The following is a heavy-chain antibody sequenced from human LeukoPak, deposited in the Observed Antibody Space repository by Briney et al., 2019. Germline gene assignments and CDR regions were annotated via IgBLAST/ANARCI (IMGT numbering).Heavy chain of an antibody. CDR2: IYTGGST. CDR3: ASSRTGWFDP. J-gene: IGHJ5*02. CDR1: GGSISSGSYY. Sequence: PSQTLSLTCTVSGGSISSGSYYWSWIRQPAGKGLEWIGRIYTGGSTYYNPSLKSRVTISVDTSKNQFSLKLSSVTAADTAVYYCASSRTGWFDPWGQGTLVTVSS. V-gene: IGHV4-61*02. D-gene: IGHD2-2*01.